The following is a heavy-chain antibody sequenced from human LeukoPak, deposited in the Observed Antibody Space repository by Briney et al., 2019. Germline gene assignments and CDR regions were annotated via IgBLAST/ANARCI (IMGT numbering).Heavy chain of an antibody. J-gene: IGHJ3*02. V-gene: IGHV3-7*01. CDR1: GFTFSNYW. Sequence: GGSLRLSCADSGFTFSNYWMSWVRQAPGKGLEWVANIKQDGSEKYYVDSVKGRFTISRDNAKNSLYLQMNSLRAEDTAVYYCARVELDAFDIWGQGTMVTVSS. CDR2: IKQDGSEK. CDR3: ARVELDAFDI.